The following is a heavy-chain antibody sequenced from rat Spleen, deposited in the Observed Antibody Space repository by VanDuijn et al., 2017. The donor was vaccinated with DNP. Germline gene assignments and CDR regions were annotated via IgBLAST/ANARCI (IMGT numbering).Heavy chain of an antibody. J-gene: IGHJ2*01. Sequence: EVQLVESGGGLVQPGRSLRLSCAASGFTFSDYNMAWVRQAPKQGLVWVATIINDGRRTYYRDSVKGRFTISRDNGKSTLYLQMDSLRSEDTATYYCTTLNYYASLSGYFDDWGQGVMVTVSS. V-gene: IGHV5S10*01. D-gene: IGHD1-12*01. CDR2: IINDGRRT. CDR3: TTLNYYASLSGYFDD. CDR1: GFTFSDYN.